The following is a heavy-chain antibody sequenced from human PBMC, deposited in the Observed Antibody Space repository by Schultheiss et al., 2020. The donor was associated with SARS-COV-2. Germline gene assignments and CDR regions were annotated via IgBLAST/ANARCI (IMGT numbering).Heavy chain of an antibody. J-gene: IGHJ3*02. CDR2: IKQDGSEK. Sequence: GGSLRLSCAASGFTFSSYGMHWVRQAPGKGLEWVANIKQDGSEKYYVDSVKGRFTISRDNAKNSLYLQMNSLRAEDTAVYYCARASGRVVADAFDIWGQGTMVTVSS. D-gene: IGHD3-22*01. CDR3: ARASGRVVADAFDI. V-gene: IGHV3-7*03. CDR1: GFTFSSYG.